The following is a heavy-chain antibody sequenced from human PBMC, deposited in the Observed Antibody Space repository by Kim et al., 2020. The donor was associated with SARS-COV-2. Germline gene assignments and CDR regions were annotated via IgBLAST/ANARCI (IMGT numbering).Heavy chain of an antibody. J-gene: IGHJ4*02. CDR2: ISSSSSYI. V-gene: IGHV3-21*01. CDR1: GFTFSSYS. CDR3: AREPQGYDSSGYWSYFDY. D-gene: IGHD3-22*01. Sequence: GGSLRLSCAASGFTFSSYSMNWVRQAPGKGLEWVSSISSSSSYIYYADSVKGRFTISRDNAKNSLYLQMNSLRAEDTAVYYCAREPQGYDSSGYWSYFDYWGQGTLVTVSS.